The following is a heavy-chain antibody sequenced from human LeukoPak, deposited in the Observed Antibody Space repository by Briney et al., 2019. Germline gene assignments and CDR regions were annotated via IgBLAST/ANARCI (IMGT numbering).Heavy chain of an antibody. CDR2: IYSGGST. CDR1: GFTVSSTS. D-gene: IGHD6-19*01. J-gene: IGHJ4*02. Sequence: GGSLRLSCAASGFTVSSTSMTWVRQAPGKGLEWVSSIYSGGSTYYAASVKGRFTISRDDSQNTLYLQMNSLRADDTAVYYCARRGSSCLHHVFWGQGTVVTVSS. V-gene: IGHV3-53*01. CDR3: ARRGSSCLHHVF.